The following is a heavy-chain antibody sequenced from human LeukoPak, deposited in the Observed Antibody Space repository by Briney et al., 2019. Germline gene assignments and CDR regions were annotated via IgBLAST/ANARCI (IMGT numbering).Heavy chain of an antibody. CDR3: ARDRGRTTSSKDV. Sequence: GGSLRLSCAASGFTFSTYAMHWVRQAPGKGLEWVAVVSYDGFNKYYADSVKGRFTISRDNSKNTLYLQMNSLRAEDTAVYYCARDRGRTTSSKDVWGKGTTVTVSS. J-gene: IGHJ6*04. CDR2: VSYDGFNK. CDR1: GFTFSTYA. V-gene: IGHV3-30-3*01. D-gene: IGHD1-7*01.